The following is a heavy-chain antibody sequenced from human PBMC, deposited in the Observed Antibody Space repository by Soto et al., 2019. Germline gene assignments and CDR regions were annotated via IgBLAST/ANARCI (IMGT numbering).Heavy chain of an antibody. CDR3: AREFAAYTIFGVVIPNYFDY. D-gene: IGHD3-3*01. CDR1: GYTFTGYY. J-gene: IGHJ4*02. CDR2: INPNSGGT. V-gene: IGHV1-2*04. Sequence: ASVKVSCKASGYTFTGYYMHWVRQAPGQGLEWMGWINPNSGGTNYAQKFQGWVTMTRDTSTSTVYMELSSLRSEDTAVYYCAREFAAYTIFGVVIPNYFDYWGQGTLVTVSS.